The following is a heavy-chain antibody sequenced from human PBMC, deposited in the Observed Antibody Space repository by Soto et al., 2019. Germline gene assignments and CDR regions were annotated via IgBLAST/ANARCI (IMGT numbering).Heavy chain of an antibody. D-gene: IGHD2-2*01. Sequence: QVQLVQSGAEVKKPGASVKVSSKASGYTFTSYAMHWVRQAPGQRLEWMGWINAGNGNTKYSQKFQGRVTITRDTSASTAYMELSSLRSEDTAVYYCARGPIVVVPAAPEYYFDYWGQGTLVTVSS. CDR2: INAGNGNT. J-gene: IGHJ4*02. CDR3: ARGPIVVVPAAPEYYFDY. V-gene: IGHV1-3*01. CDR1: GYTFTSYA.